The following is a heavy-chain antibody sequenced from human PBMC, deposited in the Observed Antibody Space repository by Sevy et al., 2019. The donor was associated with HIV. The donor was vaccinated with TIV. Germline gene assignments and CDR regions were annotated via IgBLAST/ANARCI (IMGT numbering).Heavy chain of an antibody. J-gene: IGHJ4*02. CDR3: ARVGSYFDY. Sequence: SETLSLTCTVSGGSISSYYWSWIRQPPGKGLEWIGYIYYSGSTNYNPPLKSRVTISVDTSKNQFSLKLSSVTAADTAVYYCARVGSYFDYWGQGTLVTVSS. D-gene: IGHD1-26*01. CDR2: IYYSGST. V-gene: IGHV4-59*01. CDR1: GGSISSYY.